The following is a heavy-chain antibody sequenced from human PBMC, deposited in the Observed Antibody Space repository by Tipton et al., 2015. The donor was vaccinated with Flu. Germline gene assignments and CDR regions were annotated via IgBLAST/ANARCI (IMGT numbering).Heavy chain of an antibody. V-gene: IGHV3-15*01. CDR1: GFTFNNAW. D-gene: IGHD6-6*01. Sequence: TASGFTFNNAWMNWVRQAPGKGLEWVGRIKSKTDGETTDYAAPVKGRFTISRDDSKNTLYLQMNSLKTEDTAVYYCTTRMSSSRYFDSWGQGTLVTVSS. J-gene: IGHJ4*02. CDR2: IKSKTDGETT. CDR3: TTRMSSSRYFDS.